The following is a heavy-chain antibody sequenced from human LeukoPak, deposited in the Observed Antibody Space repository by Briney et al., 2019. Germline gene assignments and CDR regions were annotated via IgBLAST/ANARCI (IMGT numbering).Heavy chain of an antibody. V-gene: IGHV1-24*01. Sequence: DSVTVSCQVSGHTLTELSMHWVRQAPGKGLEWMGGFDPEDGETIYAQKFQGRVTMTEDTSTDTAYMELSSLRSEDTAVYYCATLIGDYPHYFDYWGQGTLVTVSS. CDR3: ATLIGDYPHYFDY. J-gene: IGHJ4*02. CDR1: GHTLTELS. CDR2: FDPEDGET. D-gene: IGHD4-17*01.